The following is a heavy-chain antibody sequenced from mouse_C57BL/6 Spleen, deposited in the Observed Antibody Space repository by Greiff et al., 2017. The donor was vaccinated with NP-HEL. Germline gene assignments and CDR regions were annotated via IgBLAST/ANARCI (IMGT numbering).Heavy chain of an antibody. CDR2: IWSGGST. D-gene: IGHD2-3*01. Sequence: QVQLKQSGPGLVQPSQSLSITCTVSGFSLTSYGVHWVRQSPGKGLEWLGVIWSGGSTDYNAAFISRLSISKDNSKSQVFFKMNSLQADDTAIYYCARIFYDGYYAMDYWGQGTSVTVSS. CDR3: ARIFYDGYYAMDY. CDR1: GFSLTSYG. J-gene: IGHJ4*01. V-gene: IGHV2-2*01.